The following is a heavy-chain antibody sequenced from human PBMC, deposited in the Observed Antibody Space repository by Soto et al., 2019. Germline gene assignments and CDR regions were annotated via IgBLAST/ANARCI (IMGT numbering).Heavy chain of an antibody. Sequence: PGGSLRLSCTASGFTFGDYAMSWVRQAPGKGLEWVGFIRSKAYGGTTEYAASVKGRFTISRDDSKGIAYLQMNSLRTEDTAVYYCTRDPRGPASQRDPGGAAPRPYHYYYRMDVWGQGTTVTVSS. CDR1: GFTFGDYA. D-gene: IGHD3-16*01. V-gene: IGHV3-49*04. CDR2: IRSKAYGGTT. J-gene: IGHJ6*02. CDR3: TRDPRGPASQRDPGGAAPRPYHYYYRMDV.